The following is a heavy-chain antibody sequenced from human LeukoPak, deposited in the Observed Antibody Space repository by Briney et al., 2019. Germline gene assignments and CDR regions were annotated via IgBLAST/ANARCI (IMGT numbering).Heavy chain of an antibody. Sequence: SETLSLTCAVYGGSFSGYYWSWIRQSPGKGLEWIGEINHSGSTNYNPSLKSRVTISVDTSKNQFSLKLSSVTAADTAVYYCARRRRRYYDFWSGSNWFDPWGQGTLVTVSS. CDR3: ARRRRRYYDFWSGSNWFDP. CDR2: INHSGST. CDR1: GGSFSGYY. D-gene: IGHD3-3*01. V-gene: IGHV4-34*01. J-gene: IGHJ5*02.